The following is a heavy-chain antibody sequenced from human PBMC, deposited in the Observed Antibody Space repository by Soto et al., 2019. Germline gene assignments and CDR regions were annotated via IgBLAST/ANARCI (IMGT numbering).Heavy chain of an antibody. CDR3: AKWTDTVIEAALAGGAFDI. CDR1: GFSFSTYA. V-gene: IGHV3-23*01. Sequence: EVQLLESGGNLVQPGGSLRLSCAASGFSFSTYALTWVRQAPGKGLEWVSGISASGATTYYADSVKGRFTISRDNSKNTVVLQMTSLRAEDTALYYCAKWTDTVIEAALAGGAFDIWGQGTMVTVSS. CDR2: ISASGATT. J-gene: IGHJ3*02. D-gene: IGHD2-15*01.